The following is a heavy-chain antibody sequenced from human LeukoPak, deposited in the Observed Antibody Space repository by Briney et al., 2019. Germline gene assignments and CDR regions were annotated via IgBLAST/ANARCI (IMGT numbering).Heavy chain of an antibody. Sequence: ASVKVSCKASGYTLTGYYMHWVRQAPGQGLEWMGWINPNSGGTNYAQKFQGRVTMTRDTSISTAYMELSRLRSDDTAVYYCARDVDRGIVVVAFDYWGQGTLVTVSS. D-gene: IGHD3-22*01. V-gene: IGHV1-2*02. J-gene: IGHJ4*02. CDR3: ARDVDRGIVVVAFDY. CDR1: GYTLTGYY. CDR2: INPNSGGT.